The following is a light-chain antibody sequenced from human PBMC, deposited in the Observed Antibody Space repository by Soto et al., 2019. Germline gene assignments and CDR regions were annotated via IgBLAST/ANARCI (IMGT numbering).Light chain of an antibody. J-gene: IGLJ2*01. CDR1: TSTVGNNY. V-gene: IGLV1-51*01. CDR2: DND. Sequence: QSLLTQPPSVSATPGQRVAISCSGSTSTVGNNYVSWYHQVPGAAPALLIYDNDKRPPDIPDRISGSKSGTSATLDISGLQTGDDGDYYCGTWDSSLNVVVFGGGTKLTVL. CDR3: GTWDSSLNVVV.